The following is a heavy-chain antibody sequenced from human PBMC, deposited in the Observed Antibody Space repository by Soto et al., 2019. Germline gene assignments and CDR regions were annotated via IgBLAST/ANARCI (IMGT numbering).Heavy chain of an antibody. CDR1: GGTFSSYA. D-gene: IGHD3-22*01. J-gene: IGHJ3*02. V-gene: IGHV1-69*13. CDR2: IIPIFGTA. Sequence: SVKVSCKASGGTFSSYAISWVRQAPGQGLEWKGGIIPIFGTANYAQKFQGRVTITADESTSTAYMVLSSLRSEDTAVYYFAFFMGEGYYDSSGYFLGAFDIWGQGTMVTVSS. CDR3: AFFMGEGYYDSSGYFLGAFDI.